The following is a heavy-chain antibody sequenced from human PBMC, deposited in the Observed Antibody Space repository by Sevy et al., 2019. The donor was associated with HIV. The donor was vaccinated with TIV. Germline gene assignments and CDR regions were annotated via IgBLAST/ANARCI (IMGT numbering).Heavy chain of an antibody. D-gene: IGHD4-17*01. CDR1: AYTFTSYG. CDR3: ARGGATTVSLFDY. V-gene: IGHV1-18*04. CDR2: INTYNGNT. J-gene: IGHJ4*02. Sequence: ASVKVSCKASAYTFTSYGISWVRQAPGQGLEWMGGINTYNGNTNYAQNLQDRFTMTTDTSTSTAYMELSSLISDDTAVYYCARGGATTVSLFDYWGQGTVVTVSS.